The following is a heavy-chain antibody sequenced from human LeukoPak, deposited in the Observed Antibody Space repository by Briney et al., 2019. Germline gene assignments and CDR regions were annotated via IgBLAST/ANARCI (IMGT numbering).Heavy chain of an antibody. J-gene: IGHJ4*02. CDR1: GGTFSSYA. D-gene: IGHD3-3*01. CDR3: ARSPLEWLSKFDY. Sequence: PEASVKVSCKASGGTFSSYAISWVRQAPGQGLEWMGRIIPISGAANYAQKFQGRVTITTDESTSTAYMELSSLRSEDTAVYYCARSPLEWLSKFDYWGQGTLVTVSS. CDR2: IIPISGAA. V-gene: IGHV1-69*05.